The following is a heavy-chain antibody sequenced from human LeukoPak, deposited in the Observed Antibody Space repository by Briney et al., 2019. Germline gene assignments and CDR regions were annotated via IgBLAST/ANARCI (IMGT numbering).Heavy chain of an antibody. D-gene: IGHD6-13*01. Sequence: SVKVSCKASGGTFSSYAISWVRQAPGQGLEWMGGIIPIFGTANYAQKFQGRVTITAHESTSTAYMELSSLRSEDTAVYYCARMTYSSSWYYYYYGMDVWGQGTTVTVSS. CDR3: ARMTYSSSWYYYYYGMDV. V-gene: IGHV1-69*13. CDR2: IIPIFGTA. CDR1: GGTFSSYA. J-gene: IGHJ6*02.